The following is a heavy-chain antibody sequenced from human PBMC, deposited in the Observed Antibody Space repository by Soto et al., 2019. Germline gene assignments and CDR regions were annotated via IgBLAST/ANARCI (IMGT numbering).Heavy chain of an antibody. CDR3: ASSDIVSTFPNAFDI. D-gene: IGHD2-15*01. Sequence: PGGSLRLSCSASGFTFSSYAMRWVRQATGKGLEWVAVISYDGSNKYYADSVKGRFTISRDNSKNTLYLQMNSLRAEDTAVYYCASSDIVSTFPNAFDIWGQGTMVTVSS. CDR1: GFTFSSYA. J-gene: IGHJ3*02. CDR2: ISYDGSNK. V-gene: IGHV3-30-3*01.